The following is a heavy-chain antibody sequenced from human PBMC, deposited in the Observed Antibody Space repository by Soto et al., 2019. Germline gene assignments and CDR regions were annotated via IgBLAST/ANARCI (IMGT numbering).Heavy chain of an antibody. J-gene: IGHJ5*02. CDR3: AKDYDSSGYYPYNWFDP. V-gene: IGHV1-69*13. Sequence: ASVKVSCKASGGTFSSYAISWVRQAPGQGLEWMGGIIPIFGTANYAQKFQGRVTITADESTSTAYMELSSLRSEDTAVYYCAKDYDSSGYYPYNWFDPWGQGTLVTVSS. CDR1: GGTFSSYA. CDR2: IIPIFGTA. D-gene: IGHD3-22*01.